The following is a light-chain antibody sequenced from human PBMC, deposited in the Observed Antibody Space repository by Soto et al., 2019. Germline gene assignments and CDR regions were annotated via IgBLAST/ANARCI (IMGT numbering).Light chain of an antibody. Sequence: QSALTQPRSVSGSPGQSVTISCTGTSSDVGGYNYVSWYQQHPGKAPKLLIYDVTKRPSGVPDRFSGSKSGNTASLTVSGLQDEDESHYYCCSYAGSFSVVFGGGTKLTVL. CDR1: SSDVGGYNY. CDR2: DVT. CDR3: CSYAGSFSVV. J-gene: IGLJ2*01. V-gene: IGLV2-11*01.